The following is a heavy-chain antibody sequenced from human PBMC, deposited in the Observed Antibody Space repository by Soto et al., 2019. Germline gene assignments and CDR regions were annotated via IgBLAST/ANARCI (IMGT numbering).Heavy chain of an antibody. D-gene: IGHD6-13*01. CDR1: GFTFSSYG. J-gene: IGHJ5*02. V-gene: IGHV3-33*01. CDR2: IWYDGSNK. Sequence: QVQLVESGGGVVQPGRSLRLSCAASGFTFSSYGMHWVRQAPGKGLEWVAVIWYDGSNKYYADSVKGRFTISRDNSKNMLYLQMNSVIAEDTAVYYCARECIAPAGIIDPLGQGTLVTVSS. CDR3: ARECIAPAGIIDP.